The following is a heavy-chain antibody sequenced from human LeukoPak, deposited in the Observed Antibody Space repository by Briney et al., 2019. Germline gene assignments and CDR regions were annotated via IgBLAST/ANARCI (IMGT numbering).Heavy chain of an antibody. CDR3: ARQFDY. Sequence: SETLSLTCTVSGGSISSSTYYWVWIRQSPGKGLEWIGNFYSSGSTYYNPSLKSRVTISVNTSKNQFSLNLTSVTAADTAVYYCARQFDYCGQGTLVTVSS. V-gene: IGHV4-39*01. J-gene: IGHJ4*02. CDR1: GGSISSSTYY. CDR2: FYSSGST.